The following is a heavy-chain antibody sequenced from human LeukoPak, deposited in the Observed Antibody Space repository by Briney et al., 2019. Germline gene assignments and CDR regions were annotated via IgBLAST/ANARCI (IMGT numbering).Heavy chain of an antibody. V-gene: IGHV3-23*01. J-gene: IGHJ5*02. D-gene: IGHD6-19*01. CDR2: ISGSGGST. CDR3: ARDGDHSTGWYRGPHRS. Sequence: GGSLRLSCAASGFTFSSYAMSWVRQAPGKGLEWVSAISGSGGSTYYADSVKGRFTVSRDNAKNSVYLQMNSLRAEDTAVYYCARDGDHSTGWYRGPHRSWGQGTLVTVSS. CDR1: GFTFSSYA.